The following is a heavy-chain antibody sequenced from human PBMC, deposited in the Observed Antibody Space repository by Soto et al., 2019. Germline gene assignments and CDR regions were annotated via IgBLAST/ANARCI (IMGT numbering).Heavy chain of an antibody. CDR1: GFTFSSYG. D-gene: IGHD2-15*01. CDR3: ARDGYCSGGSCRDYYGLDV. Sequence: QVQLVESGGGVVQPGRSLRLSCAASGFTFSSYGMHWVRQAPGKGLEWVAVIWYDGSNKYYADSVKGRFTISRDNSKNTQYQQMNSLRAEDTTEYYGARDGYCSGGSCRDYYGLDVWGQGNTVTVSS. V-gene: IGHV3-33*01. CDR2: IWYDGSNK. J-gene: IGHJ6*02.